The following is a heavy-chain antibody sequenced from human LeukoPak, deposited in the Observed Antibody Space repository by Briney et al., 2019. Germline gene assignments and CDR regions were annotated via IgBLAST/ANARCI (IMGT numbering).Heavy chain of an antibody. Sequence: GESLKISCKGXGXXXXXXWIGXXXXXPGXXLEWMGIVNPDDSDTXXXPSFQGQVAISADESITTAYLQWSSLKASDTAMYYCARLRWPREGRSSFDYWGQGALVTVSS. CDR3: ARLRWPREGRSSFDY. D-gene: IGHD4-23*01. J-gene: IGHJ4*02. V-gene: IGHV5-51*01. CDR1: GXXXXXXW. CDR2: VNPDDSDT.